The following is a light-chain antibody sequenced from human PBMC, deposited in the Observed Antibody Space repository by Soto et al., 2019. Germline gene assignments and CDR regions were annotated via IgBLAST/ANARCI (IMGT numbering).Light chain of an antibody. CDR2: RAS. J-gene: IGKJ1*01. CDR1: QSLNDN. CDR3: HQYSNWPPRT. V-gene: IGKV3-15*01. Sequence: EIVMPQSPASLSVSPGERATLSCRASQSLNDNLAWYQQKPGQAPRLLIYRASTRATGVPARFSARGSGTEFTLTISSLQSEDSAVYYCHQYSNWPPRTFGPGTKVEIK.